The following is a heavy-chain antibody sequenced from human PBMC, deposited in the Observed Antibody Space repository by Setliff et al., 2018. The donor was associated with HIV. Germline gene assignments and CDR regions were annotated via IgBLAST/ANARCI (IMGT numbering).Heavy chain of an antibody. CDR2: MNPDSGNT. CDR1: GYTFINYD. Sequence: ASVKVSCKASGYTFINYDIYWVRQTTGQGLKWMGWMNPDSGNTGYAQKFQGRVTMTRNTSISTAYMDLSSLRSEDTAVYYCARGGEGMALYPDYWGQGTLVTVSS. D-gene: IGHD3-10*01. V-gene: IGHV1-8*02. J-gene: IGHJ4*02. CDR3: ARGGEGMALYPDY.